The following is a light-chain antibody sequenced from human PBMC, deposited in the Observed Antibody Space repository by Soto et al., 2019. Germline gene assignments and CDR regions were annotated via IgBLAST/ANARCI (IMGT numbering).Light chain of an antibody. Sequence: DIQMTQSPSSLSASVGYRVTITCQASQDIVNYLNWYQQKPGKAPKLLIYAASTLQSGVPSRFSGSGSGTDFTLTISSLQPEDFATYYCQQLNSYPQTFAQRTRLEI. CDR3: QQLNSYPQT. CDR2: AAS. CDR1: QDIVNY. V-gene: IGKV1-9*01. J-gene: IGKJ5*01.